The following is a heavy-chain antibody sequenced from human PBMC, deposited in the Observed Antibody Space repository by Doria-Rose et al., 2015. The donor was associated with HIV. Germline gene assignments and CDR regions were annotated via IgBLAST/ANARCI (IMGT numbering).Heavy chain of an antibody. J-gene: IGHJ4*02. CDR1: GVSLSSPGMG. D-gene: IGHD6-13*01. CDR2: IFSDDER. Sequence: SGPVLVKPTGTLTLTCIVSGVSLSSPGMGVSWIRQPPGKALEWLANIFSDDERSYKTSLKSRLTISRGTSKSQVVLTMTDMDPVDTATYYCARIKSSRWYHKYYFDFWGQGTLVIVSA. V-gene: IGHV2-26*01. CDR3: ARIKSSRWYHKYYFDF.